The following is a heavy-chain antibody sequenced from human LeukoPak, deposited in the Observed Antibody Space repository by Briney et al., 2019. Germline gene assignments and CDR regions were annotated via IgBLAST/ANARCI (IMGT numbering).Heavy chain of an antibody. Sequence: GGSLRLSCAASGFTFSSYWMHWVRQAPGKGLVWVSRINSDGSSTSYADSVKGRFTISRDNAKNTLYLQMNSLRAEDTAVYYCASFSFAVAGTDIWGQGTMVTVSS. V-gene: IGHV3-74*01. J-gene: IGHJ3*02. CDR2: INSDGSST. CDR3: ASFSFAVAGTDI. CDR1: GFTFSSYW. D-gene: IGHD6-19*01.